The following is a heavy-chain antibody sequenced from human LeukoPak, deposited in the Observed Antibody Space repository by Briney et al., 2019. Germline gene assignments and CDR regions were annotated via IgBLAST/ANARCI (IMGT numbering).Heavy chain of an antibody. CDR1: GFTFSNYE. J-gene: IGHJ6*03. Sequence: GGSLRLSCTASGFTFSNYEMNWVRQAPGKGLEWISYISNTDGTKYYADSVKGRFTISRDNAESSLYLQMNSLRAEDTAVYYCARGWAEGSESYYPDYYMDVWGKGTTVTVSS. D-gene: IGHD3-10*01. V-gene: IGHV3-48*03. CDR3: ARGWAEGSESYYPDYYMDV. CDR2: ISNTDGTK.